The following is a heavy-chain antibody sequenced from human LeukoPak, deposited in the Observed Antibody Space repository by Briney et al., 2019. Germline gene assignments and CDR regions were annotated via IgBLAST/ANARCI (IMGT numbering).Heavy chain of an antibody. CDR2: IYYSGST. D-gene: IGHD1-26*01. V-gene: IGHV4-59*01. Sequence: SSETLSLTCTVSGGSISSYYWSWIRQPPGKGLEWIGYIYYSGSTNYNPSLKSRVTISVDTSKNQFSLKLSSVTAADTAVYYCAREGGVGPTAPPDYYSYQMDVWGKGTTVTVSS. CDR3: AREGGVGPTAPPDYYSYQMDV. CDR1: GGSISSYY. J-gene: IGHJ6*03.